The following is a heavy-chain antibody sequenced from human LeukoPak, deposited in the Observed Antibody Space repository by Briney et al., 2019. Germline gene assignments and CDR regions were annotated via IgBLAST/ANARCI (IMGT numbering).Heavy chain of an antibody. V-gene: IGHV1-2*02. CDR3: AREAGALIDAFDV. D-gene: IGHD6-19*01. CDR1: GYTFIDHY. Sequence: ASVKVSCKASGYTFIDHYLHWVRQAPGQGVEWMGWINPKSGGTSYAQKFQGRVTMTSDTSISTVYMELSRLRSDDTAVYYCAREAGALIDAFDVWGLGTVVAVSS. J-gene: IGHJ3*01. CDR2: INPKSGGT.